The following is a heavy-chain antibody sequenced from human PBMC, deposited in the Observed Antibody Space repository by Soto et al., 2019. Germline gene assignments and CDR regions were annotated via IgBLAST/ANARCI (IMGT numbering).Heavy chain of an antibody. Sequence: SETLSLPCPVSGCSISSYYWRWIRQPPGKGLEWIGYIYYSGSTNYNPSLKSRVTISVDTSKNQFSLKLSSVTAADTAVYYCARDPAAASRRYFDYWGQGTLVTVSS. D-gene: IGHD6-13*01. CDR2: IYYSGST. V-gene: IGHV4-59*01. J-gene: IGHJ4*02. CDR1: GCSISSYY. CDR3: ARDPAAASRRYFDY.